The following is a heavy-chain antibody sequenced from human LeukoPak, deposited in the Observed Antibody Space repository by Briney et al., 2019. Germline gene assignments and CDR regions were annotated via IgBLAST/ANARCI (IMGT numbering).Heavy chain of an antibody. D-gene: IGHD3-16*02. CDR2: INPNSGGT. CDR3: ARGPQKAYDFVSGSYRYHFDY. V-gene: IGHV1-2*02. CDR1: GYTFTGYY. J-gene: IGHJ4*02. Sequence: GASVKVSCKASGYTFTGYYMHWVRQAPGQGLEWMGWINPNSGGTNYAQKFQGRVTMTRDTSISTAYMELSRLRSDDTAVYYCARGPQKAYDFVSGSYRYHFDYWGQGTLVTVSS.